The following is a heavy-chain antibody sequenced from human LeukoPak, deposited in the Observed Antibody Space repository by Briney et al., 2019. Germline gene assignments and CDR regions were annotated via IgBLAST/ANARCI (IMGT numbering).Heavy chain of an antibody. V-gene: IGHV3-53*05. CDR3: AKDQGRGQQLTLSFDY. CDR2: IYSGGST. CDR1: GLTVSKNY. D-gene: IGHD6-13*01. J-gene: IGHJ4*02. Sequence: GGSLRLSCAASGLTVSKNYMSWVRQAPGKGLESVSVIYSGGSTYYADSVRGRFTISRDNSKNTLYLQMNSLRAEDTAVYYCAKDQGRGQQLTLSFDYWGQGTLVTVSS.